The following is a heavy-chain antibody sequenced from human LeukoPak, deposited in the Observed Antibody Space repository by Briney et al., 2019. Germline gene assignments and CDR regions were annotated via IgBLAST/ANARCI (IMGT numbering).Heavy chain of an antibody. Sequence: GGSLRLSCAASGFTFDDYTMPWVRQAPGKGLEWVSGISWNSGSIGYADSVKGRFTISRDNAKNSLYLQMNSLRAEDTALYYCAKDSSGYLSAFAIWGQGTMVTVSS. V-gene: IGHV3-9*01. J-gene: IGHJ3*02. D-gene: IGHD3-22*01. CDR2: ISWNSGSI. CDR3: AKDSSGYLSAFAI. CDR1: GFTFDDYT.